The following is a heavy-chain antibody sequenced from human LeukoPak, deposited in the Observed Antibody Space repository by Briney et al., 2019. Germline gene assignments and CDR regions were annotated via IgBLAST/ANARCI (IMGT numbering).Heavy chain of an antibody. CDR2: ISYDGSNK. CDR1: GFTFSSYA. V-gene: IGHV3-30-3*01. D-gene: IGHD2-21*02. CDR3: ASGGDTDAFDI. Sequence: PGRSLRLSCAASGFTFSSYAMHWVRQAPGKGLEWVAVISYDGSNKYYTDSVKGRFTISRDNSKNTLYLQMNSLRAEDTAVYYCASGGDTDAFDIWGQGTMVTVSS. J-gene: IGHJ3*02.